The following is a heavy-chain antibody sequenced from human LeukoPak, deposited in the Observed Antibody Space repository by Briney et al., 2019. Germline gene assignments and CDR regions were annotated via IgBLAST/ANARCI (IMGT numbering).Heavy chain of an antibody. Sequence: GGSLRLSCAASGFTFSSYAMHWVRQAPGKGLEWVAVISYDGSNKYYADSVKGRFTISRDNSKNTLYLQMNSLRAEDTAVYYCAKDREGGGDYWGQGTLVTVSS. J-gene: IGHJ4*02. CDR2: ISYDGSNK. CDR3: AKDREGGGDY. D-gene: IGHD6-25*01. V-gene: IGHV3-30*04. CDR1: GFTFSSYA.